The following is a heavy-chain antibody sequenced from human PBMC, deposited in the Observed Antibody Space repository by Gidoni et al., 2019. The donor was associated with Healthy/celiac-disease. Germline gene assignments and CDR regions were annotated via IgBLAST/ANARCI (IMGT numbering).Heavy chain of an antibody. J-gene: IGHJ4*02. V-gene: IGHV4-34*01. CDR2: INHSGST. Sequence: QVQLQQWGAGPLKPSETLSLTCAAYGGSFSGYYWSWIRQPPGKGLEWIGEINHSGSTNYNPSLKSRVTISVDTSKNQFSLKLSSVTAADTAVYYCARRRWLQTKGYYFDYWGQGTLVTVSS. D-gene: IGHD5-12*01. CDR3: ARRRWLQTKGYYFDY. CDR1: GGSFSGYY.